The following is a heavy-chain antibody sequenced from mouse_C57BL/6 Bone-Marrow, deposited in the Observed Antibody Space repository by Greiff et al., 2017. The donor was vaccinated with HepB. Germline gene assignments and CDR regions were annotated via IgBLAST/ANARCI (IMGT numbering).Heavy chain of an antibody. CDR1: GYTFTSYW. CDR3: TRYDYDVGAMDY. Sequence: EVKLVESGTVLARPGASVKMSCKTSGYTFTSYWMHWVKQRPGQGLEWIGAIYPGNSDTSYNQKFKGKAKLTAVTSASTAYMELSSLTNEDSAVYYCTRYDYDVGAMDYWGQGTSVTVSS. V-gene: IGHV1-5*01. CDR2: IYPGNSDT. D-gene: IGHD2-4*01. J-gene: IGHJ4*01.